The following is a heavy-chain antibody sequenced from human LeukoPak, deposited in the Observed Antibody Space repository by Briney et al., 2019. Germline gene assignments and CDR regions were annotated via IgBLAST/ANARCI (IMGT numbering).Heavy chain of an antibody. CDR3: AKDNSHSSSSNFDY. D-gene: IGHD6-6*01. CDR1: GFTFSSYA. J-gene: IGHJ4*02. CDR2: ISGSGGST. Sequence: GGSLRLSCAASGFTFSSYAMSWVRQAPGKGLEWVSAISGSGGSTYYADSVKGRFTISRDNSKNTLYLQMNSLRAEDTALYYCAKDNSHSSSSNFDYWGQGTLVTVSS. V-gene: IGHV3-23*01.